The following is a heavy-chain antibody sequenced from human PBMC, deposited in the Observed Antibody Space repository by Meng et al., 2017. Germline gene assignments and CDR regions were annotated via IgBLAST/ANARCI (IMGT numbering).Heavy chain of an antibody. J-gene: IGHJ6*02. Sequence: GGSLRLSCAASGFTFSSYAMHWVRQAPGKGLEWVAVISYDGSNKYYADSVKGRFTISRDNSKNTLYLQMNSLRAEDTAVYYCARGGYDSSGYYLYYYYYYGMDVWGQGTTVTVSS. D-gene: IGHD3-22*01. V-gene: IGHV3-30*01. CDR2: ISYDGSNK. CDR3: ARGGYDSSGYYLYYYYYYGMDV. CDR1: GFTFSSYA.